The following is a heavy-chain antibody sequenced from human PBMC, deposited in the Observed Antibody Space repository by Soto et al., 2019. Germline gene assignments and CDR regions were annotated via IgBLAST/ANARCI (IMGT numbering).Heavy chain of an antibody. D-gene: IGHD6-13*01. Sequence: GGSLRLSCSASGFTFSSYAMHWVRQAPGKGLEYVSAISSNGGSTYYADSVKGRFTISRDNSKNTLYLQMSSLRAEDTAVYYCVKGLRSSWSRYYYYYYGMDVWGQGTTVTVSS. V-gene: IGHV3-64D*06. CDR3: VKGLRSSWSRYYYYYYGMDV. J-gene: IGHJ6*02. CDR1: GFTFSSYA. CDR2: ISSNGGST.